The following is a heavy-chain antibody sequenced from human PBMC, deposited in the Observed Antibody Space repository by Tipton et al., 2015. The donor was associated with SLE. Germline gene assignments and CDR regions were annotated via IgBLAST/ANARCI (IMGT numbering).Heavy chain of an antibody. V-gene: IGHV3-23*01. CDR3: AKDSLYGSGSLDY. CDR2: ISGSGGST. D-gene: IGHD3-10*01. CDR1: GFTFSSYA. Sequence: SLRLSCAASGFTFSSYAMSWVRPAPGKGLEWVSAISGSGGSTYYADPVKGRFTISRDNSQNTLYLQMNSLRAEDTAVYYCAKDSLYGSGSLDYWGQGTLVTVSS. J-gene: IGHJ4*02.